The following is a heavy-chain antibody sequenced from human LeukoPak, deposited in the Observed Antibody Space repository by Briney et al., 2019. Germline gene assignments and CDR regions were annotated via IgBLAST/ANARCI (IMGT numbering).Heavy chain of an antibody. V-gene: IGHV4-31*03. Sequence: PSETLSLTCTVSGGSISSGGYYWSWIRQHPGKGLEWIGYIYYSGSTYYNPSLKSRVTISVDTSKNQFSLKLSSVTAADTAVYYCASVSRDGYNDYYYMDVWGKGTTVTVSS. CDR3: ASVSRDGYNDYYYMDV. CDR2: IYYSGST. CDR1: GGSISSGGYY. D-gene: IGHD5-24*01. J-gene: IGHJ6*03.